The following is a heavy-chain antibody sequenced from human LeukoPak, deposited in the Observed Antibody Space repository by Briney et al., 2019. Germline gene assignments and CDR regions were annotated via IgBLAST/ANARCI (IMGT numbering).Heavy chain of an antibody. Sequence: RSSETLSLTCTVSGGSISSYYWSWIRQPAGKGLEWIGRIYTSGSTNYNPSLKSRVTISVDTSKNQFSLKLSSVTAADTAVYYCASEIYCGGDCYLATGAFDIWGQGTMVTVSS. D-gene: IGHD2-21*02. CDR1: GGSISSYY. CDR2: IYTSGST. J-gene: IGHJ3*02. CDR3: ASEIYCGGDCYLATGAFDI. V-gene: IGHV4-4*07.